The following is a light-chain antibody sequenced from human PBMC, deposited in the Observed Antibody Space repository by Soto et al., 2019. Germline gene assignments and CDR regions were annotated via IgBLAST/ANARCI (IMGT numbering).Light chain of an antibody. CDR2: GAS. J-gene: IGKJ2*01. V-gene: IGKV1-39*01. CDR3: QQSSSASLYT. Sequence: DIQMTQSPSSLSASVGDRVTITCGASQYISSFLNWYQQKPGKAPKLVIYGASTLQSGVPSRFSGSGPGTEFTLTISSLQPEDFATYYCQQSSSASLYTFGPGTKLEIK. CDR1: QYISSF.